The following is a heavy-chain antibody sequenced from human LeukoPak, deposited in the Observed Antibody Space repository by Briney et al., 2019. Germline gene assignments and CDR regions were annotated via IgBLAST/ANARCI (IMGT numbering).Heavy chain of an antibody. J-gene: IGHJ4*02. D-gene: IGHD3-9*01. CDR1: GGSFSGYY. Sequence: KTSETLSLTCAVYGGSFSGYYWSWIRQPPGKGLEWIGEINHSGSTNYNPSLKRRVTISVGTSKNQFSLKLSSVTAADTAVYDCERGRRYFDWSRQYYFDYWGQGTLVTLSS. CDR2: INHSGST. V-gene: IGHV4-34*01. CDR3: ERGRRYFDWSRQYYFDY.